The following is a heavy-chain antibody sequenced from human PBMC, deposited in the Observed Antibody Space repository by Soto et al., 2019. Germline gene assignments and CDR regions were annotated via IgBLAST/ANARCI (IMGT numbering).Heavy chain of an antibody. CDR3: ARDKERGSSSWKSNWFDP. CDR2: IYTSGST. J-gene: IGHJ5*02. V-gene: IGHV4-4*07. Sequence: PSETLSLTCTVSGGSISSYYWSWIRQPAGKGLEWIGRIYTSGSTNYNPSLKSRVTMSVGTSKNQFSLKLSSVTAADTAVYYCARDKERGSSSWKSNWFDPWGQGTLVTVSS. D-gene: IGHD6-13*01. CDR1: GGSISSYY.